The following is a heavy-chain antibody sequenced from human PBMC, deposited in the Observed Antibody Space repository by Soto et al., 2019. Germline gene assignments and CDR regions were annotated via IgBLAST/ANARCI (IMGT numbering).Heavy chain of an antibody. D-gene: IGHD2-21*02. CDR2: IYYSGST. J-gene: IGHJ4*02. V-gene: IGHV4-39*01. CDR3: ARLPRLPAYCGGDCYYDY. Sequence: ETLSLTCTVSGGSISSSSYYWGWIRQPPGKGLEWIGSIYYSGSTYYNPSLKSRVTISVDTSKNQFSLKLSSVTAADTAVYYCARLPRLPAYCGGDCYYDYWGQGTLVTVS. CDR1: GGSISSSSYY.